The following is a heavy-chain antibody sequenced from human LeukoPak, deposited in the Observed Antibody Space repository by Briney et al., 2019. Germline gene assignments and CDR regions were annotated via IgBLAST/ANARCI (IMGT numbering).Heavy chain of an antibody. D-gene: IGHD1-26*01. CDR1: GGSISSGGYY. CDR2: IYHSGST. J-gene: IGHJ4*02. CDR3: ARVPTLLGGTASFDY. V-gene: IGHV4-30-2*05. Sequence: SQTLSLTCTVSGGSISSGGYYWSWIRQPPGKGLEWIGYIYHSGSTYYNPSLKSRVTISVDTSKNQFSLKLSSVTAADTAVYYCARVPTLLGGTASFDYWGQGTLVTVSS.